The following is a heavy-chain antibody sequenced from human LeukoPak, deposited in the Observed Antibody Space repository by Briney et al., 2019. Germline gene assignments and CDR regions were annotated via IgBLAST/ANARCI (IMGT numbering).Heavy chain of an antibody. CDR3: ARWAAIYDSSGYYSSYDAFDI. Sequence: ASVKVSCKASGYTFTSYAMHWVRQAPGQRLEWMGWINAGNGNTKYSQKFQGRVTITRDTSASTAYMELSSLRSEDTAVYYCARWAAIYDSSGYYSSYDAFDIWGQGTMVTVSS. V-gene: IGHV1-3*01. D-gene: IGHD3-22*01. J-gene: IGHJ3*02. CDR2: INAGNGNT. CDR1: GYTFTSYA.